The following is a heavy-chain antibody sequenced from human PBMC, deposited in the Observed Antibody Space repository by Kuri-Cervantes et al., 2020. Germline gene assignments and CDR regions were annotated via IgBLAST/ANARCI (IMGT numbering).Heavy chain of an antibody. V-gene: IGHV3-11*01. Sequence: LSLTCAASGFTFSDHYVTWIRQAPGKGLELVSYISGSGTTIYYADSVKGRFTISRDNSKNTLYLQMNSLRAEDTAVYYCASRSGSLPTMKYGMDVWGQGTTVTVSS. J-gene: IGHJ6*02. CDR2: ISGSGTTI. CDR3: ASRSGSLPTMKYGMDV. CDR1: GFTFSDHY. D-gene: IGHD6-25*01.